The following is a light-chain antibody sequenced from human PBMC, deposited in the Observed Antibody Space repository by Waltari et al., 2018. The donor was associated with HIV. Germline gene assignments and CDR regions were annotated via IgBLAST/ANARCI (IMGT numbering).Light chain of an antibody. Sequence: SALTQPRPVSGSPGQSVTISCTGTSDVFDSYTYVPWFQKYSAKAPTLLISDVSKRPSGVPDRFSGSKSGNTASLTVSGLQAEDEADYYCCSYAGSYTWVFGGGTKVNVL. CDR3: CSYAGSYTWV. V-gene: IGLV2-11*01. CDR1: SDVFDSYTY. CDR2: DVS. J-gene: IGLJ3*02.